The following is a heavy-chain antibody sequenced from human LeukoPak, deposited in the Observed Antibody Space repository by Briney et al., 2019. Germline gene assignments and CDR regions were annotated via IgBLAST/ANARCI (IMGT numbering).Heavy chain of an antibody. CDR1: GGSLSGYY. Sequence: PSETLSLTCAVYGGSLSGYYWSWIRQPPGKGLEWIGEINHSGSTNYNPSLKSRVTISVDTSKNQFSLKLSSVTAADTAVYYCARDRIRYFDWLLLLDYWGQGTLVTVSS. CDR2: INHSGST. CDR3: ARDRIRYFDWLLLLDY. D-gene: IGHD3-9*01. J-gene: IGHJ4*02. V-gene: IGHV4-34*01.